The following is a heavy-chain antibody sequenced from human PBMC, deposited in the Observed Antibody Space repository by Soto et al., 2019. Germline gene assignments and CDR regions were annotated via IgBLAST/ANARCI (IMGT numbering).Heavy chain of an antibody. Sequence: PSETLTLTCTVSGGSISSGGYYWSWIRQHPGKGLEWIGYIYYSGSTYYNPSLKSRVTISVDTSKNQFSLKLSSVTAADTAVYYCARGPYELYCSSTSCYPVCHFDYWGQGTLVTVSS. CDR3: ARGPYELYCSSTSCYPVCHFDY. CDR2: IYYSGST. J-gene: IGHJ4*02. D-gene: IGHD2-2*01. CDR1: GGSISSGGYY. V-gene: IGHV4-31*03.